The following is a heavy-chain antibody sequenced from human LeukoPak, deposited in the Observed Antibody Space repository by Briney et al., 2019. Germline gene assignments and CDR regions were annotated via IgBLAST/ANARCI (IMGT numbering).Heavy chain of an antibody. V-gene: IGHV3-23*01. CDR1: GFTFSRSW. J-gene: IGHJ4*02. CDR3: AKEPDYGDYFDY. CDR2: ISGSGGST. D-gene: IGHD4-17*01. Sequence: GGSLRLSCAVSGFTFSRSWMSWVRQAPGKGLEWVSAISGSGGSTYYADSVKGRFTISRDDSKNTLYLQMNSLRAEDTAVYYCAKEPDYGDYFDYWGQGTLVTVSS.